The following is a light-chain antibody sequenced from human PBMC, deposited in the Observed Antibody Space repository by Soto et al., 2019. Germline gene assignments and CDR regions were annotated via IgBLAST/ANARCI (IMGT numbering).Light chain of an antibody. CDR3: SSYADSDTLYV. V-gene: IGLV2-14*01. Sequence: QSVLTQPASVSGSPGQSITISCTGTSSDVGAYNYVSWYQQHPGKAPKLLIFEVSSRPSGVSNRFSGSKSGSTASLTISGLQAEDEADYYCSSYADSDTLYVFGTRTKVTVL. CDR1: SSDVGAYNY. J-gene: IGLJ1*01. CDR2: EVS.